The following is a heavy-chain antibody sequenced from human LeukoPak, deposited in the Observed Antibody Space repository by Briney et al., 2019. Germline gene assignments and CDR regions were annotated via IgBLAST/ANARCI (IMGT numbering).Heavy chain of an antibody. CDR1: GGSFSGYY. V-gene: IGHV4-34*01. Sequence: SETLSLTCAVYGGSFSGYYWSWIRQPPAKGLDWIGEINHSGSTNYNPSLKSRVTISVDTSKNQFSLKLSSVTAADTAVYYCASALDRGMVRGATVDVWGQGTTVTVYS. CDR3: ASALDRGMVRGATVDV. D-gene: IGHD5-18*01. CDR2: INHSGST. J-gene: IGHJ6*02.